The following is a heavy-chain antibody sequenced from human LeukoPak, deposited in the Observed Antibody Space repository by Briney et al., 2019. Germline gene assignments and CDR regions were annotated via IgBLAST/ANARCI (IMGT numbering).Heavy chain of an antibody. CDR3: ARSNVAGSVSYLYGMDV. D-gene: IGHD6-19*01. Sequence: PGRSLRLSCSASGFTIGNYVMNWVRRAPGKGLEWVSLILDDGSSEYYADSVKGRFSISSDTSKNTLDLQMDSLRPEDTAVYYCARSNVAGSVSYLYGMDVWGQGTTVIVSS. V-gene: IGHV3-30*03. CDR2: ILDDGSSE. CDR1: GFTIGNYV. J-gene: IGHJ6*02.